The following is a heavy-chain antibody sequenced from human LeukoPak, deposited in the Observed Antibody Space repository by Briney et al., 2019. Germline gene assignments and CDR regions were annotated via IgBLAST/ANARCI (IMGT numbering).Heavy chain of an antibody. D-gene: IGHD3-3*01. V-gene: IGHV5-51*01. J-gene: IGHJ5*02. CDR3: ARRLLPRTIFGVQSNWFDP. CDR2: LYPGDSET. CDR1: GYNFSNYS. Sequence: NSLKISCMGTGYNFSNYSIGWVRPMPGKGLEWMGILYPGDSETRYSPSFKGQVTISDDKANSTAYLQWRSLKASDTAMYCCARRLLPRTIFGVQSNWFDPWGQGNLVSVS.